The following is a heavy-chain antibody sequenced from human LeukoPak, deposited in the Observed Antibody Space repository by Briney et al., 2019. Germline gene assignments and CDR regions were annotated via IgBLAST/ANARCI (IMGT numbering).Heavy chain of an antibody. CDR2: FDPEDGET. V-gene: IGHV1-24*01. CDR1: GYTLTELS. J-gene: IGHJ3*02. Sequence: ASVKVSCKVSGYTLTELSMHWVRQAPGKGLEWMGGFDPEDGETIYAQKFQGRVTMTEDTSTDTAYMELSSLRAEDTAVYYCVGVDSAIPDAFHIWGQGTMVTVSS. D-gene: IGHD5-18*01. CDR3: VGVDSAIPDAFHI.